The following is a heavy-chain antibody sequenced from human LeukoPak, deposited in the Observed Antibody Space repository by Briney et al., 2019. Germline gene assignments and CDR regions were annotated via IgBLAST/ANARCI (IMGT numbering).Heavy chain of an antibody. V-gene: IGHV3-11*01. D-gene: IGHD1-7*01. CDR1: GFTFSDYY. J-gene: IGHJ4*02. Sequence: GGSLRLSCAASGFTFSDYYMSWIRQAPGKGLEWVSYISSSGSTIHYADSVKGRFTVSRDNSKNTLYLQMSSLRAEDTAVYYCAKDERNWNYNLASQTYDWGQGTLVTVSS. CDR3: AKDERNWNYNLASQTYD. CDR2: ISSSGSTI.